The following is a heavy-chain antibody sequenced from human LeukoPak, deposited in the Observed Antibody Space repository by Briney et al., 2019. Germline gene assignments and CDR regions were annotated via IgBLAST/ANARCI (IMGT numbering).Heavy chain of an antibody. CDR2: ISSGSKYI. CDR1: GFSFSSYS. D-gene: IGHD5-18*01. CDR3: ARALSYSYGSMDF. Sequence: GGSLRPSCAASGFSFSSYSVNWVRQAPGKGLEWVSSISSGSKYIYNADSLKGRFTISRDNAKNSLYLQMNSLRAEDTAVYYCARALSYSYGSMDFWGQGTLVIVSS. V-gene: IGHV3-21*01. J-gene: IGHJ4*02.